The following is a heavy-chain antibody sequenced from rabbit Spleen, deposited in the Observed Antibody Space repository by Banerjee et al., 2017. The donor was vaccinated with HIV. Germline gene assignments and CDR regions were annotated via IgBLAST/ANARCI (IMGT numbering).Heavy chain of an antibody. J-gene: IGHJ6*01. CDR3: ARDTSSSFSSYGMDL. Sequence: QQQLEESGGGLVKPGGTLTLTCKASGIDFSSDSYMCWVRQAPGKGLEWIACIEAGSSGFTYFASWAKGRFTISKTSSTTVTLHMTSLTAADTATYFCARDTSSSFSSYGMDLWGPGTLVTVS. CDR2: IEAGSSGFT. D-gene: IGHD1-1*01. V-gene: IGHV1S45*01. CDR1: GIDFSSDSY.